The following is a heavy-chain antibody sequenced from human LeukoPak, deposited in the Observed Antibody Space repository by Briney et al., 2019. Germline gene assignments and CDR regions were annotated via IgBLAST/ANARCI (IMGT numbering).Heavy chain of an antibody. CDR2: INHSGST. J-gene: IGHJ4*02. D-gene: IGHD3-10*01. V-gene: IGHV4-34*01. Sequence: PSETLSLTCIVSGGSISSYYWSWIRQPPGKGLVWIGEINHSGSTNYNPSLKSRVTISVDTSKNQFSLKLSSVTAADTAVYYCAREGSGYYYGSGSYARKPFDYWGQGTLVTVSS. CDR1: GGSISSYY. CDR3: AREGSGYYYGSGSYARKPFDY.